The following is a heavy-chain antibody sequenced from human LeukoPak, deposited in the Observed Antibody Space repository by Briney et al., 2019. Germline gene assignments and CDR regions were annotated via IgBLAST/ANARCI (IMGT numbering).Heavy chain of an antibody. CDR3: ARRTSGSYRGYYFDY. CDR1: GGSFSGYY. D-gene: IGHD1-26*01. CDR2: INHSGST. J-gene: IGHJ4*02. V-gene: IGHV4-34*01. Sequence: SETLSLTCAVYGGSFSGYYWSWIRQPPGKGLEWIGEINHSGSTNYNPSLKSRVTISVDTSKNQFSLKLSSVTAADTAVYYCARRTSGSYRGYYFDYWGQGTLVTVSS.